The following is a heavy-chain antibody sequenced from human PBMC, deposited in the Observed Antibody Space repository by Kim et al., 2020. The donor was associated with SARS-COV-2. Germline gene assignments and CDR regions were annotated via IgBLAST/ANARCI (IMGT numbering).Heavy chain of an antibody. CDR3: ARDPPGTSSNYDILTGSSYGMDV. CDR2: ISSSSSYI. Sequence: GGSLRLSCAASGFTFSSYSMNWVRQAPGKGLEWVSSISSSSSYIYYADSVKGRFTISRDNAKNSLYLQMNSLRAEDTAVYYCARDPPGTSSNYDILTGSSYGMDVWGQGTTVTVSS. CDR1: GFTFSSYS. J-gene: IGHJ6*02. V-gene: IGHV3-21*04. D-gene: IGHD3-9*01.